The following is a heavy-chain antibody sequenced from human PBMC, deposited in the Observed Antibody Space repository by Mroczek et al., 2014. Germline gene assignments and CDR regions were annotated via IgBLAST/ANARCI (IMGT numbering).Heavy chain of an antibody. CDR1: GGSISSYY. CDR3: ARFTKSSAFDI. CDR2: IYYSGST. Sequence: QVQLQQWGPGLVKPSETLSLTCTVSGGSISSYYWSWIRQPPGKGLEWIGYIYYSGSTNYNPSLKSRVTISVDTSKNQFSLKLSSVTAADTAVYYCARFTKSSAFDIWGQGTMVTVSS. D-gene: IGHD6-6*01. J-gene: IGHJ3*02. V-gene: IGHV4-59*01.